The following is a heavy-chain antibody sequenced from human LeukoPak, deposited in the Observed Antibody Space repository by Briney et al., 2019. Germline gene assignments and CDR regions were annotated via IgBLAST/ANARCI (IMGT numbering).Heavy chain of an antibody. CDR3: ARGVAINTPHAFDI. V-gene: IGHV3-21*01. D-gene: IGHD2-15*01. J-gene: IGHJ3*02. Sequence: GGSLRLSCAASGFTFSSYSMNWVRRAPGKGLEWVTSISSSSSYIYYADSVKGRFTISRDNAKNSLYLQMNSLRAEDTAVYYCARGVAINTPHAFDIWGQGTMVTVSS. CDR1: GFTFSSYS. CDR2: ISSSSSYI.